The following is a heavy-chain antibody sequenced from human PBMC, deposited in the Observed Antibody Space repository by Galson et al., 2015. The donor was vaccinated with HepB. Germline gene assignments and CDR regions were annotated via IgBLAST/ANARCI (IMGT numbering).Heavy chain of an antibody. CDR2: IKSKTDGGTT. CDR3: TTDSGSSSSVVDY. V-gene: IGHV3-15*01. D-gene: IGHD6-6*01. Sequence: SLRLSCAASGFTFSNAWMSWVRQAPGKGLEWVGRIKSKTDGGTTDYAAPVKGRFTISRDDSKNTLYLQMNSLKTEDTAVYYCTTDSGSSSSVVDYWGQGTLVTVSS. CDR1: GFTFSNAW. J-gene: IGHJ4*02.